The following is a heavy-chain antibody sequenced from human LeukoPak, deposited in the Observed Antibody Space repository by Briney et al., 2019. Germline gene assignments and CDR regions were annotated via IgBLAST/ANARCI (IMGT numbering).Heavy chain of an antibody. V-gene: IGHV4-59*01. D-gene: IGHD3-3*01. CDR2: IYYSGST. J-gene: IGHJ3*02. CDR3: ARGFTIFGVVHAFDI. CDR1: DGSINGYY. Sequence: PSGTLSLTCTVSDGSINGYYWSWIRQPPGKGLDWIGYIYYSGSTNYNPSLKSRVTISVDTSKNQFSLKLSSVTAADTAVYYCARGFTIFGVVHAFDIWGQGTMVTVSS.